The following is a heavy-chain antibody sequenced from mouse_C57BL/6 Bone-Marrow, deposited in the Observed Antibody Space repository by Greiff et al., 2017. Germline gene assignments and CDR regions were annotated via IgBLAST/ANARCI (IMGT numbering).Heavy chain of an antibody. CDR2: ISSGGSTI. CDR1: GFTFSDYG. CDR3: ARDGSSSWFAY. V-gene: IGHV5-17*01. J-gene: IGHJ3*01. D-gene: IGHD1-1*01. Sequence: EVQLVESGGGLVKPGGSLKLSCAASGFTFSDYGMHWVRQAPEKGLEWVAYISSGGSTIYYADTVKGRFTISRDNAKNTLFLQMTSLRSEDAAMYYCARDGSSSWFAYWGQGTLVTVSA.